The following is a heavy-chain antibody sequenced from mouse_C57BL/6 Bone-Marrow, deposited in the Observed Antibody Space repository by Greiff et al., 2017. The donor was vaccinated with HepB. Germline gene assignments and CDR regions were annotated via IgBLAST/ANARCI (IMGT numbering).Heavy chain of an antibody. V-gene: IGHV1-20*01. Sequence: VQLQQSGPELVKPGDSVKISCKASGYSFTGYFMNWVMQSHGKSLEWIGRINPYNGDTFYNQKFKGKATLTVDKSSSTAHMELRSLTSEDSAVYYCARSSMRDYFDYWGQGTTLTVSS. CDR1: GYSFTGYF. CDR2: INPYNGDT. CDR3: ARSSMRDYFDY. J-gene: IGHJ2*01. D-gene: IGHD2-3*01.